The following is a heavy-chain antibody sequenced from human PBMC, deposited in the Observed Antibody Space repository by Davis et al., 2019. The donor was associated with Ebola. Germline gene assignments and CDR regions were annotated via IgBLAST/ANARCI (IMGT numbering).Heavy chain of an antibody. CDR2: MNPNSGNT. CDR3: ARDRVVPAAIANWFDP. D-gene: IGHD2-2*01. V-gene: IGHV1-8*01. Sequence: ASVKVSCKASGYTFTSYDINWVRQATGQGLEWMGWMNPNSGNTGYAQKFQGRVTMTRNTSLSTAYMELSSLRSEDTAVYYCARDRVVPAAIANWFDPWGQGTLVTVSS. J-gene: IGHJ5*02. CDR1: GYTFTSYD.